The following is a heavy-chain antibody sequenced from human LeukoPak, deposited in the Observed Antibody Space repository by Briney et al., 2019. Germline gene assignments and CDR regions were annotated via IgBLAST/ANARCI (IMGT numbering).Heavy chain of an antibody. D-gene: IGHD6-19*01. CDR2: SGSTT. CDR1: GFIFSSYA. Sequence: GGSLRLSCAASGFIFSSYAMTWVRQAPGKGLEWVSSSGSTTDYSDSVKGRFTISRDNSKNTLYLQMNNLRAEDTAVYHCARDLNNSGRGPGTLWGQGTLVTVSS. V-gene: IGHV3-23*01. J-gene: IGHJ4*02. CDR3: ARDLNNSGRGPGTL.